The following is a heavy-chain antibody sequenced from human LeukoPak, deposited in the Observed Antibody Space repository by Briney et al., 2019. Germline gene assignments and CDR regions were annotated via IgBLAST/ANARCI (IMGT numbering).Heavy chain of an antibody. CDR1: GFTFSNYA. J-gene: IGHJ4*02. V-gene: IGHV3-21*01. Sequence: GGSLRLSCAPSGFTFSNYAMNWVRQAPGKGLEWVSSISSSSSYIYYADSVKGRFTISRDNAKNSLYLQMNSLRAEDTAVYYCARDPYYGDYDYWGQGTLVTVSS. CDR2: ISSSSSYI. D-gene: IGHD4-17*01. CDR3: ARDPYYGDYDY.